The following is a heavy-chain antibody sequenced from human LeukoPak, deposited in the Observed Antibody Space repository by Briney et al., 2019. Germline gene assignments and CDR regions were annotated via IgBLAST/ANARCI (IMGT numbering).Heavy chain of an antibody. Sequence: PGRSLRLSCAASGFTFSSYWMHWVRQAPGKGLVGVSRINSDGRSTNYADSVKGRFTLSRDNSKNTLDLQMNSLRAEDTAVYYCARPNSSGWYVIDYWGQGTLVTVSS. J-gene: IGHJ4*02. V-gene: IGHV3-74*01. CDR2: INSDGRST. D-gene: IGHD6-19*01. CDR3: ARPNSSGWYVIDY. CDR1: GFTFSSYW.